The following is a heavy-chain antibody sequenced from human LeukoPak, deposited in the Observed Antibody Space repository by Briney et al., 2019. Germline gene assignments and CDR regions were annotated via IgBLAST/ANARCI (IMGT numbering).Heavy chain of an antibody. Sequence: PGGSLRLSCAASGFTFSSYGMRWVRQAPGKGLEWVAVISYDGSNKYYADSVKGRFTISGDNSKNTLYLQMNSLRAEDTAVYYCAKLDTYYYDSSGYSHDAFDIWGQGTMVTVSS. CDR2: ISYDGSNK. CDR3: AKLDTYYYDSSGYSHDAFDI. CDR1: GFTFSSYG. V-gene: IGHV3-30*18. D-gene: IGHD3-22*01. J-gene: IGHJ3*02.